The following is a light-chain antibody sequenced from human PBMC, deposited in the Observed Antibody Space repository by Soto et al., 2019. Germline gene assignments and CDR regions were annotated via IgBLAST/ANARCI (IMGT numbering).Light chain of an antibody. J-gene: IGLJ3*02. CDR2: EVS. CDR1: SSDVGGYNY. Sequence: QSALTQPASVSGSPGQSITISCTGTSSDVGGYNYVSWYQQHPGKAPKLMIYEVSNRPSGVSNRFSGSKSGNTASLTIPGLQAEDEADYYCSSYTSSSTSLEWVFGGGTQLTVL. CDR3: SSYTSSSTSLEWV. V-gene: IGLV2-14*01.